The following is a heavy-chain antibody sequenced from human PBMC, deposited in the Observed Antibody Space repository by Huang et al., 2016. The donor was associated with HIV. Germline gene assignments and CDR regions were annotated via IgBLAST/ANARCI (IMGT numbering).Heavy chain of an antibody. V-gene: IGHV1-69*13. CDR2: IIPIFGTA. CDR1: GCTFSGYA. J-gene: IGHJ5*02. Sequence: QVLLVQSGAEVRKPGSSVKVSCTAFGCTFSGYAISWVRPDPGQGRWVVGGIIPIFGTANYTQKSQGRGTITVDESTNTGYMELTRLTSEDTAVYYCARTAYSYGFRQGYNWFDPWGQGTPVTVSS. D-gene: IGHD5-18*01. CDR3: ARTAYSYGFRQGYNWFDP.